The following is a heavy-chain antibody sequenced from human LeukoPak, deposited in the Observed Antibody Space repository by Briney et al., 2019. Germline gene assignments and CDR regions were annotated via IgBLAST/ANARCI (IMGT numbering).Heavy chain of an antibody. CDR1: GLTFTMAW. J-gene: IGHJ3*01. CDR2: IRSKPDGGET. Sequence: GSLILSCSGAGLTFTMAWSVGVGRTPSNKLEWVGRIRSKPDGGETEYAAPLQGRFTISRDDSKNTVYLKMNSLIDEDTAVYYCITPIGYPGWGQGQTVTVSS. D-gene: IGHD3-16*02. CDR3: ITPIGYPG. V-gene: IGHV3-15*01.